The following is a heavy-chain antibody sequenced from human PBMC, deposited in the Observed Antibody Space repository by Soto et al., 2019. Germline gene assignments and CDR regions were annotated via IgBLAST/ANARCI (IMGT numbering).Heavy chain of an antibody. CDR3: ARGPSYSDSYFDH. CDR1: RFTFSSYG. V-gene: IGHV3-30*03. D-gene: IGHD4-17*01. Sequence: PGGSLRLSCAASRFTFSSYGMHWVRQAPGKGLEWVAVISYDGGDEYYADSVQGRFTISRDNSKNTLYLQMNSLRLEDTAVYYCARGPSYSDSYFDHWGQGTLVTVSS. CDR2: ISYDGGDE. J-gene: IGHJ4*02.